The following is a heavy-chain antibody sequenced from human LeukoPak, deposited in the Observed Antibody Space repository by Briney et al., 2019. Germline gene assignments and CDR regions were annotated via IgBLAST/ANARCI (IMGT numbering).Heavy chain of an antibody. Sequence: GGSLRLSCAASGVTVSSNYMSWVRQAPGKGLEWVSVIYSGGSTYYADSVKGRFTISRGNSKNTLYLQMNSLRAEDTAVYYCARDLGDDSSLWGQGTLVTVSS. V-gene: IGHV3-53*01. CDR1: GVTVSSNY. CDR2: IYSGGST. CDR3: ARDLGDDSSL. D-gene: IGHD3-16*01. J-gene: IGHJ4*02.